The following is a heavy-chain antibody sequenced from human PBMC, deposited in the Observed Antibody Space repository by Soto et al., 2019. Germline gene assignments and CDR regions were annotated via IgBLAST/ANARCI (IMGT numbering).Heavy chain of an antibody. J-gene: IGHJ4*02. V-gene: IGHV1-18*01. CDR1: GYTFTSYG. Sequence: ASVKVSCKASGYTFTSYGISWVRQAPGQGLEWMGWISAYNGNTNYAQTLQGRVTMTTDTSTSTAYMELRSLRSDDTAVYYCARDPGWFGESRSQTGSYWGQGTLVTVSP. CDR3: ARDPGWFGESRSQTGSY. CDR2: ISAYNGNT. D-gene: IGHD3-10*01.